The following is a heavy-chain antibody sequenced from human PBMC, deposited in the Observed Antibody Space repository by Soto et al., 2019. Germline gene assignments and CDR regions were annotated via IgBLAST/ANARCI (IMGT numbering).Heavy chain of an antibody. J-gene: IGHJ5*02. V-gene: IGHV4-39*02. CDR3: AREKWGSGSRWLDP. Sequence: SETLSLTCTVSGGSISSSSYYWGWIRQPPGKGLEWIGSIYYSGSTYYNPSLKSRVTISVDTSKNHFSLELSSLTSEDTAVYYCAREKWGSGSRWLDPWGQGTLVTVSS. D-gene: IGHD6-19*01. CDR1: GGSISSSSYY. CDR2: IYYSGST.